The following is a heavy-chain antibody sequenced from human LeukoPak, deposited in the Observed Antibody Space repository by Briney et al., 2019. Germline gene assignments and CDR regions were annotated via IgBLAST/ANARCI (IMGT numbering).Heavy chain of an antibody. CDR1: GGSISGYY. J-gene: IGHJ4*02. V-gene: IGHV4-59*08. Sequence: NPSETLSLTCTVSGGSISGYYWSWIRQPPGKGLEWIGYIYYSGSTNYNPSLKSRVTISVDTSKNQFSLKLSSVTAADTAVYYCARGGAPKYYYDSSGYYDYWGRGTLVTVSS. CDR3: ARGGAPKYYYDSSGYYDY. D-gene: IGHD3-22*01. CDR2: IYYSGST.